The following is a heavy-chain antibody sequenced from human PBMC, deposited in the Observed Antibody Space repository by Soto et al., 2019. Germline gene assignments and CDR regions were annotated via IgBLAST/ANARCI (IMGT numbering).Heavy chain of an antibody. J-gene: IGHJ4*02. CDR1: GGSISTYY. CDR2: IYYTGST. D-gene: IGHD3-9*01. CDR3: ARLRYFDWLLPDY. V-gene: IGHV4-59*08. Sequence: PSETLSLTCTVSGGSISTYYWSWIRQPPGKGLEWLGQIYYTGSTNYNPSLKSRVTISVDTSKNQFSLKLSSVTAADTAVYYCARLRYFDWLLPDYWGQGTLVTVS.